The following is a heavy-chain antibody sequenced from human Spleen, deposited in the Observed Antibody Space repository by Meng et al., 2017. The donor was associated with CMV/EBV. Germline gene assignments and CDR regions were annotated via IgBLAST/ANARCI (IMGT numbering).Heavy chain of an antibody. CDR3: ACTIFGVVTPDAFDV. D-gene: IGHD3-3*01. CDR1: GFTFSSYT. V-gene: IGHV3-48*04. Sequence: GGSLRLSCAASGFTFSSYTMNWVRQAPGKGLEWVSYISNSGSAKYYADSLRGRFTISRDNAKNSLYLQMNSLRAEDTAVYYCACTIFGVVTPDAFDVWGQGTTVTVSS. J-gene: IGHJ3*01. CDR2: ISNSGSAK.